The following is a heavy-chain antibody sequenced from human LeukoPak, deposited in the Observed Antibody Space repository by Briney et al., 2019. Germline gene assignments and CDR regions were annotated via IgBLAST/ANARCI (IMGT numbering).Heavy chain of an antibody. J-gene: IGHJ3*02. D-gene: IGHD2-2*01. V-gene: IGHV5-51*01. CDR2: IYPGDSDT. Sequence: GGSLKISCKGSGYSFTSYWIGWVRQMPGKGLEWMGIIYPGDSDTRYSPSFQGQVTFSADKSISTAYLHWSSLRASDTAMYYCARHFRYCSSTSSCGDAFDIWGQGTMVTVSS. CDR1: GYSFTSYW. CDR3: ARHFRYCSSTSSCGDAFDI.